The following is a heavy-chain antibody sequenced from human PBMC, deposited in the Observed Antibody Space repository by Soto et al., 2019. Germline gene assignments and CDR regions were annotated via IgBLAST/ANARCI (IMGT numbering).Heavy chain of an antibody. D-gene: IGHD3-10*01. J-gene: IGHJ4*02. Sequence: QVQLVQSGAEVKKPGSSVKVSCKASGGTFSSYTISWVRQAPGQGLEWMGRIIPILGIANDAQKFQGRVTITADKSTSTAYLELSSLRAEDTAVYCCAREREVRFGELSPYWDYWGQGTLDTVSS. V-gene: IGHV1-69*08. CDR3: AREREVRFGELSPYWDY. CDR1: GGTFSSYT. CDR2: IIPILGIA.